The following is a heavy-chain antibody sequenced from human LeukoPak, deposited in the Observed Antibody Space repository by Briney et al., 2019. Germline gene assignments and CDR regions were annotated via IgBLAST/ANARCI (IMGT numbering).Heavy chain of an antibody. D-gene: IGHD3-22*01. CDR3: ARDLYYYDSSGLGY. Sequence: ASVKVSCKASGYTFTGYYMHWVRQAPGQGLEWMGRINPNSGGANYAQKFQGRVTMTRDTSISTAYMELSRLRPDDTAVYYCARDLYYYDSSGLGYWGQGTLVTVSS. V-gene: IGHV1-2*06. J-gene: IGHJ4*02. CDR1: GYTFTGYY. CDR2: INPNSGGA.